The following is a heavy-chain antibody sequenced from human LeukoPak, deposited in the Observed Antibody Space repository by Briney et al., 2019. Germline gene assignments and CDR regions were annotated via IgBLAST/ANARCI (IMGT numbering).Heavy chain of an antibody. J-gene: IGHJ4*02. CDR3: ARNRVATIYGKFDY. D-gene: IGHD5-12*01. CDR2: VSYTGSTNHTGST. V-gene: IGHV4-59*02. Sequence: KPSETLSLTCTVSGGSVSAFYWSWIRQPPGKGLQWIGYVSYTGSTNHTGSTNYNPSLKGRVNISVDTSNNQFSLKLSSLTAADTAVYFCARNRVATIYGKFDYWGQGTLVTVSS. CDR1: GGSVSAFY.